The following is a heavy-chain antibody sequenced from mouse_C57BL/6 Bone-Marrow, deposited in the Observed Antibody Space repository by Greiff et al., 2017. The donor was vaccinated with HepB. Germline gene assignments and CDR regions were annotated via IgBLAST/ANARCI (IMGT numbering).Heavy chain of an antibody. Sequence: VQLKESGAELVKPGASVKLSCTASGFNIKDYYMHWVKQRTEQGLEWIGRIDPEDGETKYAPKFQGKATITADTSSNTAYLQLSSLTSEDTAVYYCARSWITTVVANWYFDVWGTGTTVTVSS. CDR2: IDPEDGET. CDR1: GFNIKDYY. CDR3: ARSWITTVVANWYFDV. J-gene: IGHJ1*03. D-gene: IGHD1-1*01. V-gene: IGHV14-2*01.